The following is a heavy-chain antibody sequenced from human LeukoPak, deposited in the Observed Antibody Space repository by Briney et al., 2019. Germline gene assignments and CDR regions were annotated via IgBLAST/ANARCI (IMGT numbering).Heavy chain of an antibody. J-gene: IGHJ4*02. CDR1: GFTSDDYA. CDR2: ISWNSGTI. D-gene: IGHD3-22*01. V-gene: IGHV3-9*02. CDR3: AKDTYYDSSGAFDY. Sequence: GGSLRLSCAASGFTSDDYAMHWVRQAPGKGLEWVSGISWNSGTIGYADSVKGRFTISRDNAKNSLYLQMNSLRAEDTGLYYGAKDTYYDSSGAFDYWGQGTLVTVSS.